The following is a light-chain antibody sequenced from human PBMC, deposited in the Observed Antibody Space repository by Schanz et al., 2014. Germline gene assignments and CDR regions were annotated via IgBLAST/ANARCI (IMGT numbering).Light chain of an antibody. J-gene: IGKJ1*01. CDR3: QQYYNWPPAWT. Sequence: EIVLTQSPATLSLSPGERAILSCRASQSVSSTYLTWYQQKPGQAPRLLIYGASTRATDIPARFSGSGSGTEFTLHISSLQSEDVAVYYCQQYYNWPPAWTFGQGTRVEIK. CDR2: GAS. CDR1: QSVSSTY. V-gene: IGKV3-15*01.